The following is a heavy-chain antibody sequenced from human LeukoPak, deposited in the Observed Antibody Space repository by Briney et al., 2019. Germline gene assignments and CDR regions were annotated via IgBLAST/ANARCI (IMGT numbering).Heavy chain of an antibody. CDR1: GYTFTGYY. V-gene: IGHV1-2*02. J-gene: IGHJ4*02. CDR2: INPNSGGT. D-gene: IGHD5-18*01. Sequence: GASVKVSCKASGYTFTGYYMHWVRQAPGQGLEWMGWINPNSGGTNYAQKFQGRVTMTRDTSISTAYMELSRLRSDDTAVYYCARGVLVGTAMVAFDYWGQGTLVTVSS. CDR3: ARGVLVGTAMVAFDY.